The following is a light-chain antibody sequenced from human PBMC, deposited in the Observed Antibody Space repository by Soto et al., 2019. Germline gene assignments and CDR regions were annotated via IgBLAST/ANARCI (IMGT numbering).Light chain of an antibody. CDR1: QSVSSS. Sequence: IVMTQSPATLSVSPGERATLSCRASQSVSSSLAWYQQKPGQGPRLLIYGASTRATGIPARFSGSGSGTDFPLPISSLQSEVFAVYYCQQKKNWLRTTFGGGTKGEIK. CDR3: QQKKNWLRTT. CDR2: GAS. V-gene: IGKV3-15*01. J-gene: IGKJ4*01.